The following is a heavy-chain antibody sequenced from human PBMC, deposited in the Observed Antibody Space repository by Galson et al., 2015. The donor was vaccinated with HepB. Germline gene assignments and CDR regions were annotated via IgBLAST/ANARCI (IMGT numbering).Heavy chain of an antibody. CDR2: ISPYNGNT. CDR3: ARGGVGTIAARPNWFDP. V-gene: IGHV1-18*04. J-gene: IGHJ5*02. Sequence: SVKVSCKASGYTFSNYGIGWVRQAPGQGLEWMGWISPYNGNTNYAQKLQGRVTLTTDTSTTTAYMELRSLTSDDTAVYFCARGGVGTIAARPNWFDPWGQ. D-gene: IGHD6-6*01. CDR1: GYTFSNYG.